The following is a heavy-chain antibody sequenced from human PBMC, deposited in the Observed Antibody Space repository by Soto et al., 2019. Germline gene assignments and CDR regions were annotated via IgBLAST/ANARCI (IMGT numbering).Heavy chain of an antibody. CDR1: GVSRNSSSYF. Sequence: PSETLSLTCSVAGVSRNSSSYFWGWVRQPPGKGLEWIGSIYYSGSTYYNPSLRSRVTISVDTSKNQFSLKLSSVTAADTAVFYCARHYSSGSRNWFDPWGQGTLVTV. CDR3: ARHYSSGSRNWFDP. J-gene: IGHJ5*02. CDR2: IYYSGST. V-gene: IGHV4-39*01. D-gene: IGHD6-19*01.